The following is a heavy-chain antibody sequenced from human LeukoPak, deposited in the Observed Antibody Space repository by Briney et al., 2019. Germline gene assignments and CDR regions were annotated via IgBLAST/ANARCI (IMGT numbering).Heavy chain of an antibody. V-gene: IGHV3-15*05. CDR3: TTMNHYGDNA. CDR2: IKSKIEGGTT. J-gene: IGHJ4*02. D-gene: IGHD4-17*01. Sequence: GGSQRLSCAASGFTFSHAWMSWVRQAPGKGLEWVGRIKSKIEGGTTDYAAPVKGRFTISRDDSKNTLYLQLNSLKTEDTAVYYCTTMNHYGDNAWGQGTLVTVSS. CDR1: GFTFSHAW.